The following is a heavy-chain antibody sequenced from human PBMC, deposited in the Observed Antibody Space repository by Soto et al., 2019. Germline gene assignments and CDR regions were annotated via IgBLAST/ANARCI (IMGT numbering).Heavy chain of an antibody. CDR3: ARDAYNYGYGGFDY. J-gene: IGHJ4*02. CDR1: GGSISSYY. CDR2: VSYSGST. D-gene: IGHD5-18*01. Sequence: ATLSLTCTVSGGSISSYYWTWIRQPPGKGLEWIGYVSYSGSTNYNPSLKRRVTISVDTSSNRFSLMLNSVTAADTAVYYCARDAYNYGYGGFDYWGRGTLVTVSS. V-gene: IGHV4-59*01.